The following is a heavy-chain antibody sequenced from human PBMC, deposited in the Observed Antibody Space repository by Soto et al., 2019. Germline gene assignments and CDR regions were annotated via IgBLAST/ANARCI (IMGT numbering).Heavy chain of an antibody. CDR1: GGSISSYY. J-gene: IGHJ2*01. CDR2: IYYSGST. CDR3: AIFNWYFDL. Sequence: QVQLQESGPGLVKPSETLSLTCTVSGGSISSYYWSWIRQPPGKGLEWIGYIYYSGSTNYNPSLKRGVTIPVDTSKTQFSLKLSSVPAADPAVYYCAIFNWYFDLGGRGTLVTVSS. D-gene: IGHD3-9*01. V-gene: IGHV4-59*08.